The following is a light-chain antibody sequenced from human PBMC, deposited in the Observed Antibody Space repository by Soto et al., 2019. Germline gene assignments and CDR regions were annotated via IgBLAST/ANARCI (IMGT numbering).Light chain of an antibody. Sequence: DIKITHAPSSMYESVVHRVTLTLFSSQSISSYLNWYQKKPGKAHNLMIYAAYRLQSGVPSRFSGIVSGTDFTLIIRRLKPEDLATYDGQHADSFPLITCVHCTRLELK. V-gene: IGKV1-39*01. J-gene: IGKJ5*01. CDR1: QSISSY. CDR3: QHADSFPLIT. CDR2: AAY.